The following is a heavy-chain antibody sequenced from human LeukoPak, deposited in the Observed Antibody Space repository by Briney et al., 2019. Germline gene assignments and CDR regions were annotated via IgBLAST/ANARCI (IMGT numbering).Heavy chain of an antibody. CDR1: GFTFSSYW. CDR2: IKQDGSEK. D-gene: IGHD6-19*01. J-gene: IGHJ4*02. V-gene: IGHV3-7*03. CDR3: ARGNPGIAVAGIDY. Sequence: GGSLRLSCAASGFTFSSYWMSWVRQAPGKGLEWVANIKQDGSEKYYVDSVKGRFTISRDNAKNSLYLQMNSLRAEDTAVYYCARGNPGIAVAGIDYWGQGTLVTVSS.